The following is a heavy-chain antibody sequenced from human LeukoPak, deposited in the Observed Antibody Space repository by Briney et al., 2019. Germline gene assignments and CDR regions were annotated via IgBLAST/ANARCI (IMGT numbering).Heavy chain of an antibody. J-gene: IGHJ4*02. Sequence: GGSLRLSCAASGFTFDDYAMHWVRQAPGKGLEWVSGISWNSGSIGYADSVKGRFTISRDNAKNSLYLQMNSLRAEDTALYYCAKDITLVVIGFDYWGQGTLVTVSS. D-gene: IGHD2-21*01. CDR1: GFTFDDYA. CDR3: AKDITLVVIGFDY. CDR2: ISWNSGSI. V-gene: IGHV3-9*01.